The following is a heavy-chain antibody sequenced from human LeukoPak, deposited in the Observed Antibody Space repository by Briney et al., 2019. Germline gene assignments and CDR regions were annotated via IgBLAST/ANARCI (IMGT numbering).Heavy chain of an antibody. V-gene: IGHV4-34*01. D-gene: IGHD1-26*01. J-gene: IGHJ3*02. CDR3: ASIVGATPRAFDI. CDR2: INHTGST. Sequence: SETLSLTCAVYGGSFSNYYWSWIRQPPGKGLEWIGEINHTGSTNYNPSLKSRVTISVDTSKNQFSLKLSSVTAADTAVYYCASIVGATPRAFDIWGQGTMVTVSS. CDR1: GGSFSNYY.